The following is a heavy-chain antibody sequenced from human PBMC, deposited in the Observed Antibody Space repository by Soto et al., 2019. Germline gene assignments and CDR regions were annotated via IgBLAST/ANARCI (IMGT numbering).Heavy chain of an antibody. CDR1: GFTFSSYA. CDR2: ISYDGSNK. J-gene: IGHJ2*01. Sequence: QVQLVESGGGVVQPGRSLRLSCAASGFTFSSYAMHWVRQAPGKGLEWVAVISYDGSNKYYADSVKGRFTISRDNSKNTLYLQMNSLRSEDTAVYYCARDALWGTATVLWDFDLWGRGTLFTVSS. CDR3: ARDALWGTATVLWDFDL. V-gene: IGHV3-30-3*01. D-gene: IGHD5-18*01.